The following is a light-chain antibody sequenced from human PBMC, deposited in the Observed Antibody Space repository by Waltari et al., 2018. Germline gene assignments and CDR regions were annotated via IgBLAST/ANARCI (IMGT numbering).Light chain of an antibody. V-gene: IGLV3-9*01. CDR2: RDT. CDR1: NIGSKN. CDR3: QVWDSGTGV. J-gene: IGLJ3*02. Sequence: SYDLTQPLSVSVALGQTARITCGGNNIGSKNVHWYQQKPGQAPLLVIYRDTNRPSGIPWRFSGSNLGNTATLTISRVQDGDEGDYYCQVWDSGTGVFGGGTKLTVL.